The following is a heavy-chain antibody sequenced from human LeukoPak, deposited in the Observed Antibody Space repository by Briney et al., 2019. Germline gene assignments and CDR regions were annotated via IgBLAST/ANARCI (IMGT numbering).Heavy chain of an antibody. J-gene: IGHJ3*02. CDR3: ARWAVAGPDAFDI. V-gene: IGHV4-59*12. CDR1: GGSISSYY. CDR2: IYYSGST. D-gene: IGHD6-19*01. Sequence: PSETLSLTCTVSGGSISSYYWSWIRQPPGKGLEWIGYIYYSGSTNYNPSLKSRVTISVDTSKNQFSLKLSSVTAADTAVYYCARWAVAGPDAFDIWGQGTMVTVSS.